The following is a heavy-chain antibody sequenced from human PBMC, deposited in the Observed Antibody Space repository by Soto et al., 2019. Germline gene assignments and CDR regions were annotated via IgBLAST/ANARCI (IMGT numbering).Heavy chain of an antibody. V-gene: IGHV3-23*01. D-gene: IGHD7-27*01. CDR1: GFTFTIFA. CDR2: ISGSGGST. CDR3: AKEVSLGSTVDLGY. Sequence: GGSLRLSCAASGFTFTIFAMSWVRQSPGRGLEWVSTISGSGGSTYYADAVKGRFTISRGNSMGTLYLQMKSLRVEDTAIYYCAKEVSLGSTVDLGYWGQGTLVTVSS. J-gene: IGHJ4*02.